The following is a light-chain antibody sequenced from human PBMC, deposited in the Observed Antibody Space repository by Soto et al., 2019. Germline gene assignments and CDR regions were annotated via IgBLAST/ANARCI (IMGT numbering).Light chain of an antibody. V-gene: IGLV1-40*01. CDR1: SSNIGAGYD. Sequence: QSVLTQPPSVSGAPWQSVTISCTGSSSNIGAGYDVHWYQQLPGTAPKLLIYGNNNRPSGVPDRFSGSKSGTSASLAITGLQAEDEADYYCQSYDSSLRGVFGGGTQLTVL. CDR3: QSYDSSLRGV. J-gene: IGLJ2*01. CDR2: GNN.